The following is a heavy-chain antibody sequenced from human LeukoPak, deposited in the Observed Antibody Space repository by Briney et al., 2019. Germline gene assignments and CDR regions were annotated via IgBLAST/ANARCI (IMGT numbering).Heavy chain of an antibody. CDR2: INPSGGST. V-gene: IGHV1-46*01. Sequence: GASVKVSCKASGYTFTSYYMHWVRQAPGQGLEWMGIINPSGGSTSYAQKFQGRVTMTRDTSTSTVYMELSSLRSEDTAVYYCARDRPPRGWELPQDLWGQGTLVTVSS. CDR3: ARDRPPRGWELPQDL. J-gene: IGHJ5*02. D-gene: IGHD1-26*01. CDR1: GYTFTSYY.